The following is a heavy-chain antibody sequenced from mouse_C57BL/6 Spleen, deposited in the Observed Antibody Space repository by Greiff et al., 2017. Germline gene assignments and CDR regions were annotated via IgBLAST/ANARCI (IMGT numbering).Heavy chain of an antibody. CDR1: GFTFSDYG. CDR2: ISSGSSTI. Sequence: EVKLMESGGGLVKPGGSLKLSCAASGFTFSDYGMHWVRQAPEKGLEWVAYISSGSSTIYYADTVKGRFTISRDNAKNTLFLQMTSLRSEDTAMYYCARPTMITRAMDYWGQGTSVTVSS. CDR3: ARPTMITRAMDY. V-gene: IGHV5-17*01. J-gene: IGHJ4*01. D-gene: IGHD2-4*01.